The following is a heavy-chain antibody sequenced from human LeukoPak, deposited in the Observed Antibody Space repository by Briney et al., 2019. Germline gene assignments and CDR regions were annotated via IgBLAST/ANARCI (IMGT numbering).Heavy chain of an antibody. V-gene: IGHV1-8*01. Sequence: GASVKVSCKASGYTFTSYDINWVRQATGQGLEWMGWMNPNSGNTGYAQKFQGRVTMTRNTSISTAYMELSSLRSEDTAVYYCARHRPKAITIFGVVTQYYYYGMDVWGQGTTVTVSS. CDR1: GYTFTSYD. CDR3: ARHRPKAITIFGVVTQYYYYGMDV. J-gene: IGHJ6*02. CDR2: MNPNSGNT. D-gene: IGHD3-3*01.